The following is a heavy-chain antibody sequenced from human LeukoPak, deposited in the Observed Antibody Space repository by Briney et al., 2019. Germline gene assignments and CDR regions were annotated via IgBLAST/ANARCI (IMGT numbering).Heavy chain of an antibody. J-gene: IGHJ6*02. D-gene: IGHD3-3*01. CDR2: ISAYYGNT. CDR3: ARDGETLHSPYDFWSGYYYGMDV. V-gene: IGHV1-18*01. CDR1: GGTFRNHA. Sequence: ASVKVSCKASGGTFRNHAISWLRQAPGQGLEWMGWISAYYGNTNYAQKLQGRVTMTTDTSTSTAYMELRSLRSDDTAVYYCARDGETLHSPYDFWSGYYYGMDVWGQGTTVTVSS.